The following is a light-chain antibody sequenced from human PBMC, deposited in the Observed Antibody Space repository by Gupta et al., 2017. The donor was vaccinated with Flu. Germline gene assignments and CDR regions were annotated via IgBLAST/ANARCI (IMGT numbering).Light chain of an antibody. CDR1: SSDVGGYNY. V-gene: IGLV2-14*01. J-gene: IGLJ3*02. CDR2: EVS. CDR3: SSYTSSSTWV. Sequence: QSALTQPASVSGSPRQSITIPCTGTSSDVGGYNYVSWYQQHPGRAPKLMIYEVSNRPSGVSNRFSGSKSGNTASLTISGLQAEDEADYYCSSYTSSSTWVFGGGTKLTVL.